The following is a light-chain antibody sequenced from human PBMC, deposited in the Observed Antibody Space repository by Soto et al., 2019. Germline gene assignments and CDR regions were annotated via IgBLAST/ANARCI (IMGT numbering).Light chain of an antibody. CDR3: QTWDTGIQV. CDR2: VNSDGSH. Sequence: QPMLTQSPSASASLGASVKLACTLSSGHSNYAIAWHQQQPEKGPRYLMKVNSDGSHTKGDGIPDRFSGSSSGAERYLTISSLQSEDEADYYCQTWDTGIQVFGGGTKLTVL. CDR1: SGHSNYA. J-gene: IGLJ2*01. V-gene: IGLV4-69*01.